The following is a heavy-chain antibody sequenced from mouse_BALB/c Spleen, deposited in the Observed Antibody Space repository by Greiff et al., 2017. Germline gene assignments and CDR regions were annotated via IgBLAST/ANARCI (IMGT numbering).Heavy chain of an antibody. J-gene: IGHJ4*01. V-gene: IGHV1-5*01. CDR1: GYSFTSYW. CDR2: IYPGNSDT. Sequence: EVKLVESGTVLARPGASVKMSCKASGYSFTSYWMHWVKQRPGQGLEWIGAIYPGNSDTSYNQKFKGKAKLTAVTSASTAYMELSSLTNEDSAVYYCTRSKYGNYDYYAMDYWGQGTSVTVSS. CDR3: TRSKYGNYDYYAMDY. D-gene: IGHD2-10*02.